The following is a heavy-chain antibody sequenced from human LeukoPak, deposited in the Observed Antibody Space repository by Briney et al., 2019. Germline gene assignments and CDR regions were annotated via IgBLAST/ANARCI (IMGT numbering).Heavy chain of an antibody. J-gene: IGHJ4*02. V-gene: IGHV4-34*01. CDR1: GGSFSGYY. Sequence: SETLSLTCAVYGGSFSGYYWSWIRQPPGKGLEWIGEINHSGSTNYNPSLKSRVTISVDTSKNQFSLKLSSVTAADTAVYYCARPVPRYDSSGYDYWGQGTLVTVSS. CDR3: ARPVPRYDSSGYDY. D-gene: IGHD3-22*01. CDR2: INHSGST.